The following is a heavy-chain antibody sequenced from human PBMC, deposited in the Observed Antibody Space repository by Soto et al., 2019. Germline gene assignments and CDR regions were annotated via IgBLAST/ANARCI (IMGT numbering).Heavy chain of an antibody. D-gene: IGHD3-3*01. CDR3: ASQFWSGHAATWDYGMDV. CDR1: GGSISSYY. V-gene: IGHV4-59*01. Sequence: QVQLQESGPGLVKPSETLSLTCTVSGGSISSYYWSWIRQPPGKGLEWIGYIYYSGSTNYNPSLKSRVTISVDTSKNQCSLKLGSVTAADTAVYYCASQFWSGHAATWDYGMDVWGQGTTVTVSS. J-gene: IGHJ6*02. CDR2: IYYSGST.